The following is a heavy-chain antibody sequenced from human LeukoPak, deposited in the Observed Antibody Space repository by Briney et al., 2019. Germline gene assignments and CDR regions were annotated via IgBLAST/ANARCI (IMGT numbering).Heavy chain of an antibody. CDR2: VYHSGST. D-gene: IGHD2-2*01. CDR3: ARDGLVVPKY. V-gene: IGHV4-38-2*02. J-gene: IGHJ4*02. CDR1: GYSISSGYY. Sequence: KASETLSLTCTVSGYSISSGYYWAWIRQPPGKGLEWIGSVYHSGSTYYSPSLESRVTISIDTSRNKFSLKLNSVTAADTAFYFCARDGLVVPKYWGQGILVTVSS.